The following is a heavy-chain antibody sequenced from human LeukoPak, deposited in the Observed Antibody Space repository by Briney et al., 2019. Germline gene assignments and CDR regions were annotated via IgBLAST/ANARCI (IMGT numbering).Heavy chain of an antibody. V-gene: IGHV3-23*01. CDR2: ISSSGSGDNT. Sequence: GGSLRLSCAASGVTLSTYAMSWARQAPGKGLEWVSGISSSGSGDNTYYADSVKGRFTISRDNSKNTLYLQMNSLRAEDTAVYYCAKVDAAGIFLEWFRSHYYYYGMDVWGQGTTVTVSS. J-gene: IGHJ6*02. CDR3: AKVDAAGIFLEWFRSHYYYYGMDV. D-gene: IGHD3-3*01. CDR1: GVTLSTYA.